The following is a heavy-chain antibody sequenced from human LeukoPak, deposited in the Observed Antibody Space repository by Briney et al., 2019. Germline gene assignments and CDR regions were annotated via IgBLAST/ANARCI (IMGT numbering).Heavy chain of an antibody. Sequence: SETLSLTCTVSGGSISSYYGSWIRQPPGKGLEGIGYIYYSGSTNYNPSLKSRVTISVDTSKNQFSLKLSSVTAADTAVYYCARLVGGYQGYWGQGTLVTVSS. CDR3: ARLVGGYQGY. CDR1: GGSISSYY. D-gene: IGHD3-16*02. V-gene: IGHV4-59*08. CDR2: IYYSGST. J-gene: IGHJ4*02.